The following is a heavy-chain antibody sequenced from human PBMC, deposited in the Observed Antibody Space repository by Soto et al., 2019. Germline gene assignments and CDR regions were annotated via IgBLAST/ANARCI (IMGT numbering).Heavy chain of an antibody. D-gene: IGHD2-15*01. Sequence: ASVKVSCKASGYTFTGYYMHRVRQAPGQGLEWMGWIDPNRGGTNYAQKFQGRVTMTRDTSISTAYMGPSRLRSDDTAVYYCATLKNCYVSGWSYYDYGLDVWVQGTTV. CDR3: ATLKNCYVSGWSYYDYGLDV. CDR2: IDPNRGGT. CDR1: GYTFTGYY. V-gene: IGHV1-2*02. J-gene: IGHJ6*02.